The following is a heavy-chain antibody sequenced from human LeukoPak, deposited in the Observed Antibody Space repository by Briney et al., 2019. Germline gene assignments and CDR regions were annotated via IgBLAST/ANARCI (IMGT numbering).Heavy chain of an antibody. CDR1: GGSFSGYY. CDR3: ARGRVTWPGASDI. V-gene: IGHV4-34*01. CDR2: INHSGST. Sequence: PSETLSLTCAVYGGSFSGYYWSWIRQPPGKGLEWIGEINHSGSTNYNPSLKSRVTISVDTSKNQFSLKLSSVTAADTAVYYCARGRVTWPGASDIWGQGTMVTVSS. D-gene: IGHD2-21*02. J-gene: IGHJ3*02.